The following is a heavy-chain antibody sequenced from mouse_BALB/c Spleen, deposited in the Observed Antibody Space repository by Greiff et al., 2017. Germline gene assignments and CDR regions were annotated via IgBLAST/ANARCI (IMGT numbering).Heavy chain of an antibody. Sequence: VQGVESGAELVRPGSSVKISCKASGYAFSSYWMNWVKQRPGQGLEWIGQIYPGDGDTNYNGKFKGKATLTADKSSSTAYMQLSSLTSEDSAVYFCARLPGNAMDYWGQGTTVTVSS. CDR3: ARLPGNAMDY. V-gene: IGHV1-80*01. J-gene: IGHJ4*01. CDR1: GYAFSSYW. CDR2: IYPGDGDT.